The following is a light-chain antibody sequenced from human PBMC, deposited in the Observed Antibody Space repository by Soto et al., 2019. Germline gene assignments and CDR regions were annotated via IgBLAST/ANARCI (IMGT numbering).Light chain of an antibody. V-gene: IGKV3-20*01. CDR2: GAS. CDR1: QSVGSSH. J-gene: IGKJ2*01. Sequence: EIVMTHSPATLSMSPVERATLSCSASQSVGSSHLAWYQQKPGQAPRLLIYGASSRATCIPDRFSGSGSGTDFTLTISRLEPEDFAVYYCQQHGSSPQYTFGQGTKVDIK. CDR3: QQHGSSPQYT.